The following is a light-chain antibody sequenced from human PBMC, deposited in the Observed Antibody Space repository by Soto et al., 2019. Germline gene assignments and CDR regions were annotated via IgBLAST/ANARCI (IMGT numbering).Light chain of an antibody. CDR2: ATS. CDR1: QTISRDD. J-gene: IGKJ5*01. Sequence: EIVLTQSPGTLSLSPGETATLSCRTSQTISRDDLAWYQQRPGQAPRLLVSATSRRATGIPDRFNGYGSGTDFTLTISRLEPEDFAVYYCQQYGSSPPVTFGQGTRLEIK. CDR3: QQYGSSPPVT. V-gene: IGKV3-20*01.